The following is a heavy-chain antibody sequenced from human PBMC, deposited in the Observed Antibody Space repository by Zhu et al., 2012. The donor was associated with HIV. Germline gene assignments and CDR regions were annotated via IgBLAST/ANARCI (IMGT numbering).Heavy chain of an antibody. CDR1: GGSTSSHY. V-gene: IGHV4-59*11. CDR3: ARLRDTSGYYYPFDY. D-gene: IGHD3-22*01. CDR2: VHYTGTT. J-gene: IGHJ4*02. Sequence: QVQLQESGPGLVKPSETLSLTCSVSGGSTSSHYWSWIRQPPGKGLEWIGYVHYTGTTNYNPSLKSRVTISLDMSKNQFSLKLTSVTAADTAVYYCARLRDTSGYYYPFDYWAREPWSPSPQ.